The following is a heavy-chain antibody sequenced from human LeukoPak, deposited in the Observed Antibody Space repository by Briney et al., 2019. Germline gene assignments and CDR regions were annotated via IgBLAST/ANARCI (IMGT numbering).Heavy chain of an antibody. CDR2: INPSGGST. Sequence: ASVKVSCKASGYTFTSYYMHWVRQAPGQGLEWMGIINPSGGSTSYAQKFQGRVTMTRDTSTSTVYMELSSLRSEDTAVYYCARDGRGYSDYDFRYFDYWGQGTLVTVSS. CDR3: ARDGRGYSDYDFRYFDY. D-gene: IGHD5-12*01. V-gene: IGHV1-46*01. CDR1: GYTFTSYY. J-gene: IGHJ4*02.